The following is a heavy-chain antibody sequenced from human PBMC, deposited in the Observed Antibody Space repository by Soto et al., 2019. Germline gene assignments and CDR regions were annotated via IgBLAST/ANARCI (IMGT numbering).Heavy chain of an antibody. J-gene: IGHJ6*02. CDR1: GFTFSSYA. CDR3: AKRYDFWSGYRPSYGMDV. Sequence: PGGSLRLSCAASGFTFSSYAMSWVRQAPGKGLEWVSAISGSGGSTYYADSVKGRFTISRDNSKNTLYLQMNSLRAEDTAVYYCAKRYDFWSGYRPSYGMDVWGQGTTVTVSS. V-gene: IGHV3-23*01. CDR2: ISGSGGST. D-gene: IGHD3-3*01.